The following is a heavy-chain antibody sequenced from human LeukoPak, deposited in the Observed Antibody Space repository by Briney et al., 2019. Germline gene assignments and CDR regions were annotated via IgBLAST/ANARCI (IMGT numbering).Heavy chain of an antibody. J-gene: IGHJ4*02. CDR3: AREPSIKLDFPPAIEDH. Sequence: PGGSLRLSCAASGLTFSTHWMQWVRQVPGKGLVWVSRINNDGSSTTYADSVKGRFTISRDNAKDTLYLQMNSLRADDTAVYYCAREPSIKLDFPPAIEDHWGRGTLVTVSS. V-gene: IGHV3-74*03. D-gene: IGHD2-2*01. CDR2: INNDGSST. CDR1: GLTFSTHW.